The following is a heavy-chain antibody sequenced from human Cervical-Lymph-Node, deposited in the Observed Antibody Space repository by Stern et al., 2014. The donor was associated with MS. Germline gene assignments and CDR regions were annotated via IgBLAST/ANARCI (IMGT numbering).Heavy chain of an antibody. D-gene: IGHD6-19*01. CDR3: ARGGSGWPFDH. Sequence: GYSFTIYGISWVRQAPGQGLEWMGWISPYNGNTNYVQKLQGRVTMTIDTSTSTAYMELGNLRSDDTAVYYCARGGSGWPFDHWGQGTLVTVSS. V-gene: IGHV1-18*01. CDR1: GYSFTIYG. CDR2: ISPYNGNT. J-gene: IGHJ4*02.